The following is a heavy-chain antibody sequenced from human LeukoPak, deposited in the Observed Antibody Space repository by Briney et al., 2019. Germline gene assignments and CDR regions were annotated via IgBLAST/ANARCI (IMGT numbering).Heavy chain of an antibody. CDR2: ISSSSSNI. J-gene: IGHJ4*02. CDR3: ARDLYGSGRYQRDY. CDR1: GSTFNTYS. V-gene: IGHV3-21*01. Sequence: PGGSLRLSCAASGSTFNTYSMNWVRQAPGKGLEWVSSISSSSSNIYYADSVKGRFTISRDNAKTSLYLQMNSLRAEDTAVYYCARDLYGSGRYQRDYWGQGTLVTVSS. D-gene: IGHD3-10*01.